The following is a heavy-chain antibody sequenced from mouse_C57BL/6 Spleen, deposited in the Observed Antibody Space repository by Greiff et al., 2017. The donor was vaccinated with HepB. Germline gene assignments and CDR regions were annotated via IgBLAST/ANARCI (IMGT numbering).Heavy chain of an antibody. J-gene: IGHJ1*03. D-gene: IGHD1-1*01. CDR2: IYPRDGST. CDR3: ARDTTVVAYYWYFDV. CDR1: GYTFTDHT. Sequence: QVHVKQSDAELVKPGASVKISCKVSGYTFTDHTIHWMKQRPEQGLEWIGYIYPRDGSTKYNEKFKGKATLTADKSSSTAYMQLNSLTSEDSAVYFCARDTTVVAYYWYFDVWGTGTTVTVSS. V-gene: IGHV1-78*01.